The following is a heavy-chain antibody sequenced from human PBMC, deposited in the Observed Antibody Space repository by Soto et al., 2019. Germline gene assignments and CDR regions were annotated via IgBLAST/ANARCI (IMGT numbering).Heavy chain of an antibody. CDR1: GFTFSSYG. Sequence: EVQLLESGGGLVQPGGSLRLSCAASGFTFSSYGMTWVRQAPGKGLEWVSFSSATGAGTYYADSVKGRFTISRDNAKTSLDLQINSLRAEDTAVYYCAREKRHNSLGGRFGMDVWGQGTTVTVS. V-gene: IGHV3-23*01. CDR2: SSATGAGT. D-gene: IGHD1-1*01. CDR3: AREKRHNSLGGRFGMDV. J-gene: IGHJ6*02.